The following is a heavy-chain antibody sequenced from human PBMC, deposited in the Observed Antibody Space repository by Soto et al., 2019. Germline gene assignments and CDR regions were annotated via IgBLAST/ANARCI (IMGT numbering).Heavy chain of an antibody. CDR2: ISYDGSNK. CDR1: GFTFSSYG. D-gene: IGHD2-2*01. J-gene: IGHJ6*02. CDR3: AKEAHCSSTSCSQEDYYYYGMDV. Sequence: GGSLRLSCAASGFTFSSYGMHWVRQAPGKGLEWVAVISYDGSNKYYADSVKGRFTISRDNSKNTLYLQMNSLRAEDTAVYYCAKEAHCSSTSCSQEDYYYYGMDVWGQGTTVTVSS. V-gene: IGHV3-30*18.